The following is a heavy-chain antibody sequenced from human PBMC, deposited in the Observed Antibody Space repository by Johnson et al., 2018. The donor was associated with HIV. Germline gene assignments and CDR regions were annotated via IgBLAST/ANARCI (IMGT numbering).Heavy chain of an antibody. V-gene: IGHV3-30*04. J-gene: IGHJ3*02. Sequence: QVQLVASGGGVVQPGRSLRLSCAASGFTFSSYAMHWVRQAPGKGLEWVAVISYDGSNTYYADSVKGRFTISRDNSKNTLYLQMNSLRVEDTAVYYCARINVDTTFYRAFDIWGQGTMVTVSS. CDR1: GFTFSSYA. CDR3: ARINVDTTFYRAFDI. CDR2: ISYDGSNT. D-gene: IGHD5-18*01.